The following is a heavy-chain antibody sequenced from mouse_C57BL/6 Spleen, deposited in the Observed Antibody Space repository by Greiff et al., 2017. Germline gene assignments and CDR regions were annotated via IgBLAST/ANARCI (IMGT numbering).Heavy chain of an antibody. D-gene: IGHD4-1*01. V-gene: IGHV5-16*01. CDR3: ARLGGAMDY. CDR1: GFTFSDYY. Sequence: EVMLVESEGGLVQPGSSMKLSCTASGFTFSDYYMAWVRQVPEKGLEWVANINYDGSSTYSLDSLKSRFIISRDNAKNILYLQMSSLKSEDTATYYCARLGGAMDYWGQGTSVTVSS. CDR2: INYDGSST. J-gene: IGHJ4*01.